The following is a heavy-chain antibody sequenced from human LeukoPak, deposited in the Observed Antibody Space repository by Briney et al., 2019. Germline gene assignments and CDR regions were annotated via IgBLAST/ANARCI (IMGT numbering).Heavy chain of an antibody. CDR1: GYTFTGYH. D-gene: IGHD2-15*01. J-gene: IGHJ5*02. V-gene: IGHV1-2*02. CDR2: INPNSGGT. Sequence: ASVKVSCKASGYTFTGYHMHWVRQAPGQGLEWMGWINPNSGGTNYAQKFQGRVTMTRDTSISAAYMELSGLRSDDTAVYYCARVGYCSGGSCFGWFDPWGQGTLVTVSS. CDR3: ARVGYCSGGSCFGWFDP.